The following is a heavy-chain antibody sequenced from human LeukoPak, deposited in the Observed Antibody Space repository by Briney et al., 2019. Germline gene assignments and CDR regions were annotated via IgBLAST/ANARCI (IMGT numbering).Heavy chain of an antibody. CDR3: ARRYGSGSSGTFDY. CDR2: IYYSGST. J-gene: IGHJ4*02. V-gene: IGHV4-59*01. D-gene: IGHD3-10*01. Sequence: SETLSLTCTVSGGSISSYYWSWIRQPPGKGLEWIAYIYYSGSTNYNPSLKSRVTISVDTSKNQFSLKLSSVTAADTAVYYCARRYGSGSSGTFDYWGQGTLVTVSA. CDR1: GGSISSYY.